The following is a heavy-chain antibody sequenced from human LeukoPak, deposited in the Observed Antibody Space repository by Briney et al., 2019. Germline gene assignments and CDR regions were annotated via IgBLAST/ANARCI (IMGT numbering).Heavy chain of an antibody. J-gene: IGHJ4*02. CDR1: GFTFSSYA. CDR2: TSGSGDNT. Sequence: GGSLRLSCAASGFTFSSYAMSWVRQAPGKGLEWVSGTSGSGDNTYYADSVKGRFTISRDNSKNTLYVQVNSLGTEDTAAYYCAKGSYYDSSGSFYFDYWGQGTLVTVSS. CDR3: AKGSYYDSSGSFYFDY. D-gene: IGHD3-22*01. V-gene: IGHV3-23*01.